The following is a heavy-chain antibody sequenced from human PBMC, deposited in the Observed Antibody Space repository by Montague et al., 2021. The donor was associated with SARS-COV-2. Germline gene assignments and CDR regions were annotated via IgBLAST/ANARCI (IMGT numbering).Heavy chain of an antibody. CDR1: GGSISSYY. V-gene: IGHV4-59*01. CDR3: ARRGVVVIPAVLEYYYGMDV. D-gene: IGHD2-2*01. Sequence: SETLSLTCTVSGGSISSYYWNWIRQSPGKGLEWIGYINYSGSANYNPSLKSRVTISVDTSKNQLSLNLSSVTAADTAVYYCARRGVVVIPAVLEYYYGMDVWGQGTTVTVSS. J-gene: IGHJ6*02. CDR2: INYSGSA.